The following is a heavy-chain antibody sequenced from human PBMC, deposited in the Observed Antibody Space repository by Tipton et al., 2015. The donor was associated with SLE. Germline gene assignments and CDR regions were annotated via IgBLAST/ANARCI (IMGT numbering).Heavy chain of an antibody. Sequence: TLSLTCVVSGASISTEGYSWSWIRQPPGKGLEWIGYIFHTGSAYYNPSLRSRLTISLDRSNNQFSLKLSSVTAADTAVYYCARTEQGTGSYYRLVFEIWGQGTLVTVSS. CDR1: GASISTEGYS. J-gene: IGHJ4*02. CDR3: ARTEQGTGSYYRLVFEI. CDR2: IFHTGSA. D-gene: IGHD3-10*01. V-gene: IGHV4-30-2*01.